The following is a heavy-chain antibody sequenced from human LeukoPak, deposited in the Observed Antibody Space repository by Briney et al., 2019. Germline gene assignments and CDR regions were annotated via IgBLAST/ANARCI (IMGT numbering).Heavy chain of an antibody. Sequence: GGSLRLSCAASGFTFSSYAMSWVRQAPGKGLEWVSAISGSGGSTYYADSVKGRFTISRDNSKNTLYLQMNSLRAEDTAVYYCAKEGADIVVVPAADNWFDPWGQGTLVTVSS. CDR2: ISGSGGST. J-gene: IGHJ5*02. CDR1: GFTFSSYA. CDR3: AKEGADIVVVPAADNWFDP. D-gene: IGHD2-2*01. V-gene: IGHV3-23*01.